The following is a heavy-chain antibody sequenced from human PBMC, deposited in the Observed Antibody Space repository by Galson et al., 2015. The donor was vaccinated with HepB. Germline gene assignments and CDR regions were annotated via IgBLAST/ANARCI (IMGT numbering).Heavy chain of an antibody. Sequence: SLRLSCAASGFTFSGSAMHWVRQASGKGLEWVGRIRSKANSYATAYAASVKGRFTISRDDSKNTAYLQMNSLKTEDTAVYYCTRPAILWFGEYTPSDHYGMDVWGQGTTVTVSS. CDR3: TRPAILWFGEYTPSDHYGMDV. J-gene: IGHJ6*02. V-gene: IGHV3-73*01. CDR1: GFTFSGSA. CDR2: IRSKANSYAT. D-gene: IGHD3-10*01.